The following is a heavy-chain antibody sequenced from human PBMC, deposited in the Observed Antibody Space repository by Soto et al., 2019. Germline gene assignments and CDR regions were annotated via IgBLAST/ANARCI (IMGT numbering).Heavy chain of an antibody. D-gene: IGHD3-16*02. CDR1: GFTFCDYA. J-gene: IGHJ4*02. Sequence: GSLRLSCTASGFTFCDYAMSCVRQAPGKGLEWVGFIRSKAYGGTTEYAASVKGRFTISRDDSKSIAYLQMNSLKTEDTAVYYCTRGFRSLGYWGQGTLVTVSS. CDR3: TRGFRSLGY. V-gene: IGHV3-49*04. CDR2: IRSKAYGGTT.